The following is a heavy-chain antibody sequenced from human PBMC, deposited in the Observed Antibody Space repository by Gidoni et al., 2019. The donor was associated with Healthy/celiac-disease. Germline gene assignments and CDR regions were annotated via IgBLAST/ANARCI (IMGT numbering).Heavy chain of an antibody. CDR2: ISGSGGST. CDR3: ATDIVVVPAAMGPNYYGMDV. V-gene: IGHV3-23*01. Sequence: EVQLLESGGGLVQPGGSLRLSCAASGFTFSSYAMSWVRQAPGKGLEWVSAISGSGGSTYYADSVKGRFTISRDNSKNTLYLQMNSLRAEDTAVYYCATDIVVVPAAMGPNYYGMDVWGQGTTVTVSS. CDR1: GFTFSSYA. D-gene: IGHD2-2*01. J-gene: IGHJ6*02.